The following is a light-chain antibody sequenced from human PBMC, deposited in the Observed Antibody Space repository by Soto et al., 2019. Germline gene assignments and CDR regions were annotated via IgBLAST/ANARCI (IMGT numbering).Light chain of an antibody. J-gene: IGKJ3*01. CDR1: QSISNW. CDR3: QQYNTDPFT. Sequence: DIPMTQSPSTLSASVGDRVTITCRASQSISNWLAWYQQKPGKAPKLLIYDASSLESGVPSRFSGSGSGTEFTLTISSLQPDDFGTYYCQQYNTDPFTFGPGTIADIK. CDR2: DAS. V-gene: IGKV1-5*01.